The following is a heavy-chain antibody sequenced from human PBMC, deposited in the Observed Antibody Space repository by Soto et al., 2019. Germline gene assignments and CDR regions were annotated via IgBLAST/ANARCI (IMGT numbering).Heavy chain of an antibody. CDR3: ARGTTYYDFWSGYYDTPIDY. J-gene: IGHJ4*02. V-gene: IGHV4-31*03. CDR2: IYYSGST. D-gene: IGHD3-3*01. CDR1: GGSISSGGYY. Sequence: SETLSLTCTVSGGSISSGGYYWSWIRQHPGKGLEWIGYIYYSGSTYYNPSLKSRVTISVDTSKNQFSLKLSSVTAADTAVYYCARGTTYYDFWSGYYDTPIDYWGQGTLVTVS.